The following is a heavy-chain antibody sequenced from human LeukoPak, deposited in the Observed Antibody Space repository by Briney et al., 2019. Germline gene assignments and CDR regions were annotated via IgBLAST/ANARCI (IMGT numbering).Heavy chain of an antibody. CDR1: GFTFSSSW. V-gene: IGHV3-7*01. CDR3: ARDQRASPAPADS. J-gene: IGHJ4*02. CDR2: IKEDGREK. Sequence: PGGSLRLSCAASGFTFSSSWMTWVRQAPGKGLEWVANIKEDGREKYYVDSVKGRFTISRDNAKNSLYLQMNSLRAEDTAVYYCARDQRASPAPADSWGQGTLVTVSS. D-gene: IGHD2-15*01.